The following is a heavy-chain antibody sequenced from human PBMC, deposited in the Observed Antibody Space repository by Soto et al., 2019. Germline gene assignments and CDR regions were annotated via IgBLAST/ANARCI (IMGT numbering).Heavy chain of an antibody. CDR2: VGGSGVNT. V-gene: IGHV3-23*01. D-gene: IGHD2-2*01. J-gene: IGHJ5*02. Sequence: EVQLLESGGGLVQPGGSLILSCAASGFSFSSYAMSWVRQAPGRGLEWVSGVGGSGVNTYYADSVKGPFTISRDNSKNTLTLQMNSLRTDDTAVYYCARGFGKSSSWYWFDPWGQGTLVTVSS. CDR3: ARGFGKSSSWYWFDP. CDR1: GFSFSSYA.